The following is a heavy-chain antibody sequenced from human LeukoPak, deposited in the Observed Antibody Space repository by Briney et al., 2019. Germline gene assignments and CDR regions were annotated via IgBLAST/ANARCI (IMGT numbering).Heavy chain of an antibody. J-gene: IGHJ4*02. CDR2: INPSGGST. CDR3: ARGEYYYDSSGYYFDY. D-gene: IGHD3-22*01. CDR1: GYTFTSYY. V-gene: IGHV1-46*01. Sequence: ASVKVPCKASGYTFTSYYMHWVRQAPGQGLEWMGIINPSGGSTSYAQKFQGRVTMTRDMSTSTVYMELSSLRSEDTAVYYCARGEYYYDSSGYYFDYWGQGTLVTVSS.